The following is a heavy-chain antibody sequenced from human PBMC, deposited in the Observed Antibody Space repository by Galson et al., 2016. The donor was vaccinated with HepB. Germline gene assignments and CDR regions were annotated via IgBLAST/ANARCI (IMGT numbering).Heavy chain of an antibody. CDR3: TRDGGPRADQLLSSFYYGMDV. J-gene: IGHJ6*02. CDR1: GFTFGDYV. CDR2: IRTKDYGGTT. V-gene: IGHV3-49*03. D-gene: IGHD2-2*01. Sequence: SLRLSCAASGFTFGDYVMSWFRQAPGKGLEWVGFIRTKDYGGTTEYAASVKGRFTISRDDSKSMANLQMNSLKTEDTAVYYCTRDGGPRADQLLSSFYYGMDVWGQGTTVTVSS.